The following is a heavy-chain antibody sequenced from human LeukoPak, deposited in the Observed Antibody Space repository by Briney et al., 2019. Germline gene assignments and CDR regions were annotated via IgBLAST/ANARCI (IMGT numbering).Heavy chain of an antibody. D-gene: IGHD3-3*01. Sequence: GGSLRLSCAASGFTFSNYWMKWVRQAPGKGLEWVAFIRYDGSNKYYADSVKGRFTISRDNSKNTLYLQMNSLRAEDTAVYYCAKAYDFWSGYPPYYYMDVWGKGTTVTVPS. J-gene: IGHJ6*03. V-gene: IGHV3-30*02. CDR2: IRYDGSNK. CDR1: GFTFSNYW. CDR3: AKAYDFWSGYPPYYYMDV.